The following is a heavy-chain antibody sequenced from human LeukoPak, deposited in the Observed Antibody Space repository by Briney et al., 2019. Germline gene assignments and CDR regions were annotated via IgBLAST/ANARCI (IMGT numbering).Heavy chain of an antibody. CDR1: GFIFSSDA. V-gene: IGHV3-23*01. CDR3: AKAHNFDY. CDR2: IDRSGGST. Sequence: PGGSLRLSCASSGFIFSSDAMRWVRQAGGKGLKWVSIIDRSGGSTWYSDSVMSRFTISRENSENTLYLQMNSTRAEDTAVYYCAKAHNFDYWGQGTLVTVSS. J-gene: IGHJ4*02.